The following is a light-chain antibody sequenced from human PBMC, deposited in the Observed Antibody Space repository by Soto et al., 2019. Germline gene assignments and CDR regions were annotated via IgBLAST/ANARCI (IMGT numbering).Light chain of an antibody. CDR2: AAS. Sequence: DIQMTQSPSSLSASVGDRVTITCRASQSISSCLNWYQQKPGKAPSLLVYAASNLQSGVPSRFSGSESWTDFILTISSLQPEDFATYYCQQIYVAPVTFGQGTKVEIK. J-gene: IGKJ1*01. CDR3: QQIYVAPVT. V-gene: IGKV1-39*01. CDR1: QSISSC.